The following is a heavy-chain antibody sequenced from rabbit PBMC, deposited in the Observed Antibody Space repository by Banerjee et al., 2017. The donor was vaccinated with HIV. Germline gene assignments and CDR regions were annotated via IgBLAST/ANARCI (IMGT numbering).Heavy chain of an antibody. Sequence: QSLEESGGGLVQPGASLTLTCTASGFSFSSIFWICWVRQAPGKGLEWIACINTSSGNTVYATWAKGRFTISKASWTTVTLQMTSLTAADTASYFCARVDSSGWGDFNLWGQGTLVTVS. D-gene: IGHD4-1*01. CDR2: INTSSGNT. CDR3: ARVDSSGWGDFNL. CDR1: GFSFSSIFW. J-gene: IGHJ4*01. V-gene: IGHV1S40*01.